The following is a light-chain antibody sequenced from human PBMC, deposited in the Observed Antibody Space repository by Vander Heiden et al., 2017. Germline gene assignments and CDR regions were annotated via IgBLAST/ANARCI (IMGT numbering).Light chain of an antibody. J-gene: IGLJ2*01. CDR3: SSYTSSSTLV. CDR1: SSDVGGYNY. Sequence: QSALPQPASVSGSPGQSITISCPGTSSDVGGYNYVSWYQQHPGKAPKLMIYEVRKRPSGVSKRFSGAKSGNTASLTISGLQAEDEADYYCSSYTSSSTLVFGGGTKLTVL. V-gene: IGLV2-14*01. CDR2: EVR.